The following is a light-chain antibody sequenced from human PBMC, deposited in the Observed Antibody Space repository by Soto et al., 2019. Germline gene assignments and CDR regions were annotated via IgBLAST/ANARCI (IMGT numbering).Light chain of an antibody. V-gene: IGKV3-20*01. CDR3: QQYGSSPKT. Sequence: EIVLTQSPGTLSLSPGERATLSCRASQSVSSGYLAWYQQKPGQAPRLLIFAASSRATGIPDRFSGGGSGTDFTVTISRLEPEDFAVYYCQQYGSSPKTFGQGTKVEIK. CDR2: AAS. J-gene: IGKJ1*01. CDR1: QSVSSGY.